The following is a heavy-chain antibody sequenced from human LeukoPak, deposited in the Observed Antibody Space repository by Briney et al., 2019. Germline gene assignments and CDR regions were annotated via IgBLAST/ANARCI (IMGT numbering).Heavy chain of an antibody. V-gene: IGHV3-48*01. D-gene: IGHD1-26*01. CDR3: ATGNPRELLGT. CDR1: GFTFSSYS. Sequence: GGSLRLSCAASGFTFSSYSMNWVRQAPGKGLEWVSYISSSSSTIYYADSVKGRFTISRDNAKNSLYLQMNSLRAEDTAVYYCATGNPRELLGTWGQGTLVTVSS. CDR2: ISSSSSTI. J-gene: IGHJ4*02.